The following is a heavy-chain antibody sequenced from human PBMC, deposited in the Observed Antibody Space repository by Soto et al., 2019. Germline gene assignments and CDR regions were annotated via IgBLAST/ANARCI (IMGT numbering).Heavy chain of an antibody. V-gene: IGHV3-30-3*01. J-gene: IGHJ4*02. D-gene: IGHD1-26*01. Sequence: GGSLRLSCAASGFTFSSYAMHWVRQAPGKGLEWVAVISYDGSNKYYADSVKGRFTISRDNSKNTLYLQMNSLRAEDTAVYYCAREFAEELEPHDYSAQGTLVP. CDR3: AREFAEELEPHDY. CDR1: GFTFSSYA. CDR2: ISYDGSNK.